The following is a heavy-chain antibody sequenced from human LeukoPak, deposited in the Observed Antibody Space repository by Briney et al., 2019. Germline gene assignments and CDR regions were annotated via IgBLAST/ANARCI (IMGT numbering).Heavy chain of an antibody. Sequence: ASVKVSCKVSGYTLTELSMHWLRQAPGKGLEWMGGFDPEDGETIYAQKFQGRVTMTEDTSTDTAYMELSSLRSEDTAVYYCATGRSGVVRGVTFDYWGQGTLVTVSS. V-gene: IGHV1-24*01. J-gene: IGHJ4*02. CDR1: GYTLTELS. CDR3: ATGRSGVVRGVTFDY. D-gene: IGHD3-10*01. CDR2: FDPEDGET.